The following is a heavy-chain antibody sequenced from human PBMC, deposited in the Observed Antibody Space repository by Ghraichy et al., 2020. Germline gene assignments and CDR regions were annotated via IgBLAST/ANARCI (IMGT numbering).Heavy chain of an antibody. J-gene: IGHJ3*01. V-gene: IGHV3-53*01. D-gene: IGHD3/OR15-3a*01. CDR3: AREFWAGDNFDV. CDR2: VYLGHDT. Sequence: GGSLRLSCAASGFLVSTNYMSWVRQAPGKAPEWVAVVYLGHDTFYADSVRGRFTVSRDDSRNTMYLQMNSLRVDDTAVYYCAREFWAGDNFDVWGQGTRVTVSS. CDR1: GFLVSTNY.